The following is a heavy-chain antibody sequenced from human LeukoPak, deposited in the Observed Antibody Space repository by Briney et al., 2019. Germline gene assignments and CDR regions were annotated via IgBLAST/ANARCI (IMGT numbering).Heavy chain of an antibody. CDR3: AGSTVGGFGAFDM. CDR1: GFTFSSYS. V-gene: IGHV3-21*04. D-gene: IGHD4-23*01. J-gene: IGHJ3*02. CDR2: ISSSTSYI. Sequence: PGGSLRLSCAASGFTFSSYSMNWVRQAPGKGLEWVSSISSSTSYIFYADSVKGRFTISRDNAKNSLYLQMNSLRAEDTAVYYCAGSTVGGFGAFDMWGQGTMVTVSS.